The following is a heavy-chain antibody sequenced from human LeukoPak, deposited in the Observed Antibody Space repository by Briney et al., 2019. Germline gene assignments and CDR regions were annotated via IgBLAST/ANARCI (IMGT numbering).Heavy chain of an antibody. CDR2: IHYSGST. CDR1: GVSISGYY. J-gene: IGHJ4*02. V-gene: IGHV4-59*08. CDR3: ARLRDLYNVFDH. Sequence: SETLSLTCTVSGVSISGYYWSWLRQPPGKELEWIGYIHYSGSTNSNPSLQSRAAISLDASRNQFSLKLTSVTAADTAVYYCARLRDLYNVFDHWGQGTLVTISS. D-gene: IGHD3-16*01.